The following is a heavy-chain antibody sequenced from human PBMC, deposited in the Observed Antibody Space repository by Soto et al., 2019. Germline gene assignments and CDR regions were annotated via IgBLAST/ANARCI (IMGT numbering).Heavy chain of an antibody. CDR3: AKRPTLVLPQLGN. CDR1: GFTFSNFA. D-gene: IGHD2-2*01. V-gene: IGHV3-23*01. J-gene: IGHJ4*02. Sequence: EVQLLESGGGLVQPGGSLRLSCAASGFTFSNFAMSWVRQAPGKGLEWVSAISGGATSTYYAAIVKGRFTISRDNSKNTLSLQMNGLRVEGTALYYCAKRPTLVLPQLGNWGPGTLVTVSP. CDR2: ISGGATST.